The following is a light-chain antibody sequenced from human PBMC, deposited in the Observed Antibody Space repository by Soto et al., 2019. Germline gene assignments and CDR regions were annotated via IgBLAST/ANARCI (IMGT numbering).Light chain of an antibody. CDR2: GNT. Sequence: QSVLTQPPSVSGAPGQRVTISCTGSSSNIVAIYDVHWYQQLPGTAPKLLIYGNTNRPSGVPDRFSGSKSRTSASLPITGLQAEDEADYSCQSYDSSLSGWVFGGGTKLTVL. V-gene: IGLV1-40*01. J-gene: IGLJ3*02. CDR3: QSYDSSLSGWV. CDR1: SSNIVAIYD.